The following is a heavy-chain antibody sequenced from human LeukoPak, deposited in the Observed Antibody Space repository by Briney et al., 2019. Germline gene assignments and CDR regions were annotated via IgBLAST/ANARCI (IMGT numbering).Heavy chain of an antibody. CDR3: ARDPNPAYCGGDCYYYYYYYMDV. Sequence: ASVKVSCKASGYTFTSYGISWVRQAPGQGLEWMGWISAYNGNTNYAQKLQGRVTMTTDTSTSTAYMELRSLRSDDTAVYYCARDPNPAYCGGDCYYYYYYYMDVWGKGTTVTVSS. CDR1: GYTFTSYG. V-gene: IGHV1-18*01. J-gene: IGHJ6*03. D-gene: IGHD2-21*02. CDR2: ISAYNGNT.